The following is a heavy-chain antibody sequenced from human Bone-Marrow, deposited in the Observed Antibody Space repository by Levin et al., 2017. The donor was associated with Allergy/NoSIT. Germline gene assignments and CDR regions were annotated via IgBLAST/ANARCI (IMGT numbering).Heavy chain of an antibody. CDR3: ARDAAHAEYYFDY. V-gene: IGHV3-33*01. Sequence: PGGSLRLSCAASGFTFSNYGMHWVRQAPGEGLEWVAVIWNGGTSKYYADSVTGRFTISRDDSKNTLYLQMDSLRAEDTAVYYCARDAAHAEYYFDYWGQGILVTVS. CDR1: GFTFSNYG. D-gene: IGHD2/OR15-2a*01. J-gene: IGHJ4*02. CDR2: IWNGGTSK.